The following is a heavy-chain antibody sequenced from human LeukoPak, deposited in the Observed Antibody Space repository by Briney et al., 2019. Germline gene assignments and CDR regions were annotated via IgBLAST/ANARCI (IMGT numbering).Heavy chain of an antibody. CDR1: GGSISSSSYC. Sequence: SETLSLTCTVSGGSISSSSYCWGWIRQPPGKGLEWIGSIYYSGSTYYNPSLKSRVTISVDTSKNQFSLKLSSVTAADTAVYYCARYHSGSYYSRSPVHWGQGTLVTVSS. V-gene: IGHV4-39*01. D-gene: IGHD1-26*01. CDR3: ARYHSGSYYSRSPVH. J-gene: IGHJ4*02. CDR2: IYYSGST.